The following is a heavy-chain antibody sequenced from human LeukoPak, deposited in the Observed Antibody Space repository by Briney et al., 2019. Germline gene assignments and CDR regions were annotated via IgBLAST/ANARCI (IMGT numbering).Heavy chain of an antibody. J-gene: IGHJ6*03. CDR3: ARSQYCSSTSCYLLNRSYYYYYMDV. D-gene: IGHD2-2*01. CDR2: IYPGDSDT. Sequence: GESLKISCKGSGYSFTSYWIGWVRQMPGKGLEWMGIIYPGDSDTSYSPSFQGQVTISADKSIGTAYLQWSSLKASDTAMYYCARSQYCSSTSCYLLNRSYYYYYMDVWGKGTTVTVSS. CDR1: GYSFTSYW. V-gene: IGHV5-51*01.